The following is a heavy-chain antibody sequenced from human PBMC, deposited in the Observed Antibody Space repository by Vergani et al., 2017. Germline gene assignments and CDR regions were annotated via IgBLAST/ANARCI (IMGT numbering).Heavy chain of an antibody. D-gene: IGHD1-1*01. V-gene: IGHV3-33*01. CDR2: FWYDGSNK. Sequence: QVQLVESEGGVVQPGRSLTLSCVASGFTFSSHGMHWVRKAPGKGLEWVAVFWYDGSNKYYGDSVKGRFTISRDNSKNTLYLQMNSLRVEDTAVYYCARWGNEKRLDSWGQGTLVTVSS. CDR3: ARWGNEKRLDS. CDR1: GFTFSSHG. J-gene: IGHJ5*01.